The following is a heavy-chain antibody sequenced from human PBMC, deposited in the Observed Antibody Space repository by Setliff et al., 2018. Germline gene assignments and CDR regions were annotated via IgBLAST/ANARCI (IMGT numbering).Heavy chain of an antibody. CDR3: AREFGITASVGNYYYYMDV. Sequence: ASVKVSCKASGGTFSSQGISWVRQAPGQGLEWMGGIMPIFGTTNYARKFQGRVTITTDKSTSTAYMEMSSLRSEDTAVYYCAREFGITASVGNYYYYMDVWGKGTTVTVSS. CDR1: GGTFSSQG. CDR2: IMPIFGTT. D-gene: IGHD1-20*01. J-gene: IGHJ6*03. V-gene: IGHV1-69*05.